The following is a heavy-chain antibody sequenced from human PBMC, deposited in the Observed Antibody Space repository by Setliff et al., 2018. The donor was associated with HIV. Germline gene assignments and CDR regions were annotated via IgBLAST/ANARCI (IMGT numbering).Heavy chain of an antibody. CDR3: ARIWGNYDV. V-gene: IGHV3-7*01. CDR2: IKDDGSEK. CDR1: GFTFSAYA. Sequence: RGSLRLSCSASGFTFSAYAMAWVRQAPGKGLEWLANIKDDGSEKHYADSVRGRFTISRDNAKNSLYLQMNSLGGEDTAVYYCARIWGNYDVWGQGTLDTVSS. D-gene: IGHD3-16*01. J-gene: IGHJ4*02.